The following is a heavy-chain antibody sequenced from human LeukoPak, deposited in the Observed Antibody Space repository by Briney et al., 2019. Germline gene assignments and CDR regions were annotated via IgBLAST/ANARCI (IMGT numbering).Heavy chain of an antibody. CDR1: GGSISSGGYD. D-gene: IGHD2-8*01. CDR3: PRDLAGNDLNAFDI. V-gene: IGHV4-31*03. Sequence: RSETLSLTCTVSGGSISSGGYDWSWIRQHPGKGLEWIGYIYYSGSTYYNPSLKSRVTISVDTSKNQFSLKLSSVTAADTAVYYCPRDLAGNDLNAFDIWGQGTMVTVSS. CDR2: IYYSGST. J-gene: IGHJ3*02.